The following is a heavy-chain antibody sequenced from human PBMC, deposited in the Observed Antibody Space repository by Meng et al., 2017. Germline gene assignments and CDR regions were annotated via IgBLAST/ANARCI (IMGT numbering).Heavy chain of an antibody. Sequence: GESLKISCAASGFTFSSYSMNWVRQAPGKGLGWVSSISSSSSYIYYADSVKGRFTISRDNAKNSLYLQMNSLRAEDTAVYYCARDRYSSGWYDYYYYGMDVWGQGTTVTVSS. CDR1: GFTFSSYS. D-gene: IGHD6-19*01. CDR3: ARDRYSSGWYDYYYYGMDV. J-gene: IGHJ6*02. V-gene: IGHV3-21*01. CDR2: ISSSSSYI.